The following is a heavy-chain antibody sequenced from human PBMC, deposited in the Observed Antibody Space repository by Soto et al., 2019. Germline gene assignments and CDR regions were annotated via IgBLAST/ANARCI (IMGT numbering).Heavy chain of an antibody. D-gene: IGHD1-26*01. CDR2: IFASGRT. CDR3: TRGTFEPTAPCY. V-gene: IGHV4-4*07. J-gene: IGHJ4*02. CDR1: GGSISNDR. Sequence: SETLSLTCTVSGGSISNDRWSWARQPAGKGLEWIGRIFASGRTNYNPSLQSRVTMSVDTSKNQFSLTMTSLAAADTAVYYCTRGTFEPTAPCYWGQGIPVTVS.